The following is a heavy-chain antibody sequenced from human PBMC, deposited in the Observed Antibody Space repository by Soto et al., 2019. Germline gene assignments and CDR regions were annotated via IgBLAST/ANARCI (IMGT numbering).Heavy chain of an antibody. CDR1: GFTFSSYA. J-gene: IGHJ4*02. CDR3: AKGSRSSNPKGYIDC. V-gene: IGHV3-23*01. CDR2: ISGSGDNT. D-gene: IGHD6-13*01. Sequence: GGSLRLSCAASGFTFSSYAMTWVRQAPGEGLEWVSTISGSGDNTYYADSVKGRFTISRDNSKNTLYLQMSSLRAEDTAVYYCAKGSRSSNPKGYIDCWGQGTLVTVSS.